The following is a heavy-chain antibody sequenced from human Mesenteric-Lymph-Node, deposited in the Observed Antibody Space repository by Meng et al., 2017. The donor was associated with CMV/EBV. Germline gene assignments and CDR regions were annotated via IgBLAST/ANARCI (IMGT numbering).Heavy chain of an antibody. CDR1: GGSISSYY. CDR2: IYYSGST. Sequence: SETLSLTCTVSGGSISSYYWSWIRQPPGKGLEWIGYIYYSGSTNYNPSLKSRVTISLDTSKNQFSLRLSSVTAADTAVYYCARADVTIFGVVIRGFGMDVWGQGTTVTVSS. D-gene: IGHD3-3*01. V-gene: IGHV4-59*01. J-gene: IGHJ6*02. CDR3: ARADVTIFGVVIRGFGMDV.